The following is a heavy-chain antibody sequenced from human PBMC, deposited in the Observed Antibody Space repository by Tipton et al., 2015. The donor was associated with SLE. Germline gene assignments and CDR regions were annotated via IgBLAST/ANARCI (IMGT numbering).Heavy chain of an antibody. V-gene: IGHV4-39*07. CDR1: GGSITTRSYY. CDR3: ARDRDIVLEPVPIPPAFGI. J-gene: IGHJ3*02. Sequence: TLSLTCIVSGGSITTRSYYWGWIRQPPGKGLEWIASISYSGATYYNPSLKSRVIISLDTSRNHFSLKLTSVTAADTAVYFCARDRDIVLEPVPIPPAFGIWGQGTTVTVSS. CDR2: ISYSGAT. D-gene: IGHD2-8*02.